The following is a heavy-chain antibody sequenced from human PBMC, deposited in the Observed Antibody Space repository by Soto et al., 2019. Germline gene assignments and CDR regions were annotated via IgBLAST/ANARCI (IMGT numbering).Heavy chain of an antibody. CDR2: ISTSGSTI. D-gene: IGHD1-26*01. CDR1: VFTFRSYE. CDR3: ARVPYSGRRDWYFDF. J-gene: IGHJ2*01. V-gene: IGHV3-48*03. Sequence: RGSPRLSCVSSVFTFRSYEMNWVRHSPGKWLEWVSYISTSGSTIYYVDSVKGRFTISRDNAKNSLYLQMNSLRAEDTAVYYCARVPYSGRRDWYFDFWGRGILVTVSS.